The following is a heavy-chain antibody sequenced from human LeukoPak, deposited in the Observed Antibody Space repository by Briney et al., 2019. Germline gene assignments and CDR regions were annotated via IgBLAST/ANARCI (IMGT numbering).Heavy chain of an antibody. CDR1: GGSFSGYY. CDR3: ARGKVAAAGFDY. Sequence: SETLSLTCAVYGGSFSGYYWSWIRQPPGKGLEWIGEINHSGSTNYDPSLKSRVTISVDTSKNQFSLKLSSVTAADTAVYYCARGKVAAAGFDYWGQGTLVTVSS. J-gene: IGHJ4*02. D-gene: IGHD6-13*01. V-gene: IGHV4-34*01. CDR2: INHSGST.